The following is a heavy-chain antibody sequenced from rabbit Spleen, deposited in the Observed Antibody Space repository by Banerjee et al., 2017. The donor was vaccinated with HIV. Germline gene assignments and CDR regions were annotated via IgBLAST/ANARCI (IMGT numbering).Heavy chain of an antibody. CDR2: IGIGDGYV. Sequence: QQQLVESGGGLVKPGASLTLTCKASGFSFSSGWMNWVRQAPGKGLEWIACIGIGDGYVGYASWAKGRFTISKTSSTTVTLQMTTLTAADTATYFCARDLDGVIGWNFGWWGQGTLVTVS. V-gene: IGHV1S45*01. CDR1: GFSFSSGW. CDR3: ARDLDGVIGWNFGW. D-gene: IGHD4-1*01. J-gene: IGHJ3*01.